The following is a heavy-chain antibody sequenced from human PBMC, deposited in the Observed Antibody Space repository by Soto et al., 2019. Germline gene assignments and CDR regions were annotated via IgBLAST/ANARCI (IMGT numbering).Heavy chain of an antibody. CDR2: IKQDGSEK. D-gene: IGHD2-8*02. V-gene: IGHV3-7*02. Sequence: PGGSLRLSCAASGFTFSSYWMSWVRQAPGKGLEWVANIKQDGSEKYYAESVKGRFTISRDNSKNTLYLQMNSLGAEDTAAYYCTGEVASGYWGQGTLVTVSS. CDR1: GFTFSSYW. J-gene: IGHJ4*02. CDR3: TGEVASGY.